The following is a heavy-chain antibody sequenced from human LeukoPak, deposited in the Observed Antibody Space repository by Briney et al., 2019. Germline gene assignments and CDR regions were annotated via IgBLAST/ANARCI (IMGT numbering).Heavy chain of an antibody. CDR2: ISSIRGNAV. J-gene: IGHJ6*02. CDR1: GFSFSDYA. CDR3: AKRGHGGSGSYWGGYYYYGMDV. Sequence: GGSLRLSCAASGFSFSDYAMNWVRQAPGKGLEWVAYISSIRGNAVYYADSVRGRFTISRDNSKNTLYLQMNSLRAEDTAVYYCAKRGHGGSGSYWGGYYYYGMDVWGQGTTVTVSS. V-gene: IGHV3-48*01. D-gene: IGHD3-10*01.